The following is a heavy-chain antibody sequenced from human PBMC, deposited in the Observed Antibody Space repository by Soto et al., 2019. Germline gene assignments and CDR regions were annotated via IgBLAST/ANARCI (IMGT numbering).Heavy chain of an antibody. CDR3: ARHRYDSSFLTFPFDP. Sequence: PSETLSHTCTVSGGSISSYYWSWIRQPTGKGLEWIGYISYSGSTNYNPSLKSRVTISVDTSKNQFSLKLSSVTAADTAVYYCARHRYDSSFLTFPFDPWGQGTLLTVSS. D-gene: IGHD3-22*01. CDR2: ISYSGST. V-gene: IGHV4-59*08. CDR1: GGSISSYY. J-gene: IGHJ5*02.